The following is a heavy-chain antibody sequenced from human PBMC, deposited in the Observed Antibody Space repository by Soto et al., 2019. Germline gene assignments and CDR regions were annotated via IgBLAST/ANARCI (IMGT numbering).Heavy chain of an antibody. V-gene: IGHV3-23*01. CDR2: ISGSGEST. D-gene: IGHD4-17*01. Sequence: EVQLLQSGGGLVQPGGSLRLSCAASGIIFTTYAMSWVRQAPGKGLEWVSAISGSGESTYYADSVKGRFTISRDNSKNMVYLQMNSRRAEDTAVYYCAKEDDYGDYANDAFDMWGQGTMVTVSS. J-gene: IGHJ3*02. CDR1: GIIFTTYA. CDR3: AKEDDYGDYANDAFDM.